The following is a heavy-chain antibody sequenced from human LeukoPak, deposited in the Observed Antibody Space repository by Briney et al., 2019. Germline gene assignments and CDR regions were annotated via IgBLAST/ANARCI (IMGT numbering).Heavy chain of an antibody. CDR3: ARVPTVVTAFLDY. V-gene: IGHV1-46*01. CDR1: GYTFTSYY. J-gene: IGHJ4*02. CDR2: INPSGGST. Sequence: SVTVSCKASGYTFTSYYMHWVRQAPGRGLEWMGIINPSGGSTSYAQKFQGRVTMTRDTSTSTVYMELSSLRSEDTAVYYCARVPTVVTAFLDYCGQGTLVADSS. D-gene: IGHD2-21*02.